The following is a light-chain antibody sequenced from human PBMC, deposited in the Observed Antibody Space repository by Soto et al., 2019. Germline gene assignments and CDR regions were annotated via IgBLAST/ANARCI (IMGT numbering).Light chain of an antibody. CDR3: SSYRSGNTRVV. Sequence: QSVLTQPASVSGSPGQSITISCTGTSSDVGGHNYVSWYQQHPGKAPKRIIYEGTYRPSGVSNRFSGARSGHTASLTISGFQAEDEADYYCSSYRSGNTRVVFGGGTKRPVL. J-gene: IGLJ2*01. V-gene: IGLV2-14*03. CDR1: SSDVGGHNY. CDR2: EGT.